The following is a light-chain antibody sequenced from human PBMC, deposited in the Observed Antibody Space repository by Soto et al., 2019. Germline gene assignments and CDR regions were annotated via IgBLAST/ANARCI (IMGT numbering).Light chain of an antibody. J-gene: IGKJ4*01. V-gene: IGKV1-33*01. Sequence: DIQMTQSPSSLSASVGDRVTITCQASRDIKNYLNWYQQKPGKAPDLLIYDASNLKIGVPSRFRESGSVTHFTFTISTLQPEDIATYYCQQYDVLPPLTFGGGTKVEIK. CDR1: RDIKNY. CDR2: DAS. CDR3: QQYDVLPPLT.